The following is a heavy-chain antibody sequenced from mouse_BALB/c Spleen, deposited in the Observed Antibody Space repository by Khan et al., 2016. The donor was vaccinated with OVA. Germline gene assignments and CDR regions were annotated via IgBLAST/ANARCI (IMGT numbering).Heavy chain of an antibody. Sequence: QVQLKESGAELVKPGASVKLSCKTSGYTFTSYYMYWVKQRPGQGLEWIGEIIPNNGGANFNEKFKSKATLTVDKSSSTAYMQLSSLTSEDSAVYYCTRSGYGSFANWGQGTLVTVSA. J-gene: IGHJ3*01. CDR1: GYTFTSYY. V-gene: IGHV1S81*02. D-gene: IGHD2-2*01. CDR2: IIPNNGGA. CDR3: TRSGYGSFAN.